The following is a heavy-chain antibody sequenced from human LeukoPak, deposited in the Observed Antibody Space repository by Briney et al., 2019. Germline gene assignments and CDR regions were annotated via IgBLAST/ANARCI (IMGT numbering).Heavy chain of an antibody. CDR3: ARGPSGYHNT. J-gene: IGHJ4*02. CDR2: ISSSSSTI. D-gene: IGHD5-12*01. CDR1: GFTFSSYW. Sequence: GGSLRLSCAASGFTFSSYWMSWVRQAPGKGLEWVSYISSSSSTIYYADSVKGRFTISRDNAKNSLYLQMNSLRAEDTAVYYCARGPSGYHNTGGQGTLVTVSS. V-gene: IGHV3-48*01.